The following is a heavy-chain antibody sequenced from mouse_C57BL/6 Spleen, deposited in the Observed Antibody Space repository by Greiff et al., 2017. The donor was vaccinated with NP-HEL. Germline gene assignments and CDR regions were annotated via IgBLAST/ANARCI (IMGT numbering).Heavy chain of an antibody. CDR3: ERLYDSYSPYYYAMDY. V-gene: IGHV10-1*01. J-gene: IGHJ4*01. CDR1: GFSFNTYA. CDR2: IRSKSNNYAT. Sequence: DVMLVESGGGLVQPKGSLKLSCAASGFSFNTYAMNWVRQAPGKGLEWVARIRSKSNNYATYYAVSVKDRFTISRDDSESMLYLQMNNLRTEDTAMYYYERLYDSYSPYYYAMDYWGQGTSVTVSS. D-gene: IGHD2-3*01.